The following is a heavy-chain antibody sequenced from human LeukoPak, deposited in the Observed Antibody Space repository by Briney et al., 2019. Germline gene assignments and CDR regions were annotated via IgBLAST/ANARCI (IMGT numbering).Heavy chain of an antibody. J-gene: IGHJ4*02. CDR3: ARRTYRGGDCYSFDY. V-gene: IGHV4-59*01. Sequence: SETLSLTCTVSGGSISSYYWSWIRQSPGKGLEYIGYIYDSGITNYSPSLRSRASISVDTSKNQFSLKLTSVTAADTAVYYCARRTYRGGDCYSFDYWGQGILVTVSS. CDR1: GGSISSYY. D-gene: IGHD2-21*02. CDR2: IYDSGIT.